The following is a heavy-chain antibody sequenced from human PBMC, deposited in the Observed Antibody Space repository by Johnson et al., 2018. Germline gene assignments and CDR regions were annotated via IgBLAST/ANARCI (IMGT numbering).Heavy chain of an antibody. CDR2: ITSDGSNT. V-gene: IGHV3-74*01. J-gene: IGHJ6*03. CDR1: GFTLSNYW. Sequence: VQLVESGGTLVQPGGSLRLSCAASGFTLSNYWIHWVRQAPGEGLVWVSRITSDGSNTDYADSVKGRFTVSRDNAKNSLYLKMNGLRVEDTAVYYCARDPHYDLLFMDVWGKGTTVTVSS. CDR3: ARDPHYDLLFMDV. D-gene: IGHD3-3*01.